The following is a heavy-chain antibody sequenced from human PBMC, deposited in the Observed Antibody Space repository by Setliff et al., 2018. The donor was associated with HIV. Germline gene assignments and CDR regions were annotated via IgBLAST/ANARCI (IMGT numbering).Heavy chain of an antibody. V-gene: IGHV4-59*08. CDR2: ISYSGTT. CDR1: GGSISSYY. Sequence: PSETLSLTCTVSGGSISSYYWTWIRQPPGKGLAWIGYISYSGTTDYNPSLKSRVTISIDTSKNQVSLKLTSVTAADTAVYYCARRASPPSGPYSQYYMNVWGRGTSVTVSS. D-gene: IGHD2-21*01. CDR3: ARRASPPSGPYSQYYMNV. J-gene: IGHJ6*03.